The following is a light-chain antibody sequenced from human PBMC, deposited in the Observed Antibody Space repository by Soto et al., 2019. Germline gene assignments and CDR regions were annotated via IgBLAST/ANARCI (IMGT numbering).Light chain of an antibody. CDR3: QQYGSSPWT. Sequence: RQRAGTVFFTNRETATLSCRASQSVSSSYLAWYQQKPGQAPRLLIYGASSRATGIPDRFSGSGSGTDFTLTISRLEPEDFAVYYCQQYGSSPWTFGQGTKVDIK. CDR2: GAS. J-gene: IGKJ1*01. CDR1: QSVSSSY. V-gene: IGKV3-20*01.